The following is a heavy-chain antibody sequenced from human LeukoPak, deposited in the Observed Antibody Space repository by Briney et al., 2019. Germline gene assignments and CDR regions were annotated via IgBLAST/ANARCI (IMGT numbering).Heavy chain of an antibody. V-gene: IGHV3-30*18. CDR3: AKERLQGDGMDV. Sequence: PGGSLRLSCAASGFTFSSYGMHWVRQAPGKGLEWVAVISYDGSNKYYADSVKGRFTISRDNSKNTLYLQMNSLRAEDTAVYYCAKERLQGDGMDVWGQGTTVTVSS. D-gene: IGHD4-11*01. CDR1: GFTFSSYG. CDR2: ISYDGSNK. J-gene: IGHJ6*02.